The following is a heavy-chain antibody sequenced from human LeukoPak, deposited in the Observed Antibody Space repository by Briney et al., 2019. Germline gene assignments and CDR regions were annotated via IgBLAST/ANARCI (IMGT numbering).Heavy chain of an antibody. CDR2: IYYSGST. CDR1: GGSFSSGSYY. Sequence: PSETLSLTCTVSGGSFSSGSYYWSWVRQPPGTGLEWLGYIYYSGSTNYNPSLKSRVTISVDTSKNQFSLKLSSVTAADTAVYYCARESPPYCSSTSCYPQRGFDYWGQGTLVTVSS. CDR3: ARESPPYCSSTSCYPQRGFDY. V-gene: IGHV4-61*01. J-gene: IGHJ4*02. D-gene: IGHD2-2*01.